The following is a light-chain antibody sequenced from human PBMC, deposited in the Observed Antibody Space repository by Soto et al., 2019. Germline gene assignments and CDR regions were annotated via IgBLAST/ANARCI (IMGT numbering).Light chain of an antibody. CDR2: DAS. J-gene: IGKJ1*01. V-gene: IGKV1-5*01. Sequence: DLQMTQSHSTLSASVGDRVTITCRASQSISSWLAWYQQKPGKAPKLLIYDASSLESGVPSRFSGSGSGTEFTLTITSLEPDDFSTYYCQQYNSYPWTFGQGTKVYIK. CDR1: QSISSW. CDR3: QQYNSYPWT.